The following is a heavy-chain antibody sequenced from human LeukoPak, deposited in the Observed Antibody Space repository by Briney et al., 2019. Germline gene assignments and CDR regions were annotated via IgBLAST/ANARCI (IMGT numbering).Heavy chain of an antibody. Sequence: GGSLRLSCAASGFTFSSYSMNWVRQAPGKGLEWVSSLSSSSSYIYYADSVKGRFTISRDNATNSLYLQMNSLRAEDTAVYYCASCIAAATDYWGQGTLVTVSS. CDR2: LSSSSSYI. CDR1: GFTFSSYS. V-gene: IGHV3-21*01. J-gene: IGHJ4*02. D-gene: IGHD6-13*01. CDR3: ASCIAAATDY.